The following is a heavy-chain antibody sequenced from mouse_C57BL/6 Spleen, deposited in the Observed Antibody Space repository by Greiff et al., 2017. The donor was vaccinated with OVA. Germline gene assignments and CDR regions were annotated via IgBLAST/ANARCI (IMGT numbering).Heavy chain of an antibody. CDR1: GFTFSSYG. J-gene: IGHJ2*01. CDR3: ARGAGGGGY. Sequence: EVQVVESGGDLVKPGGSLKLSCAASGFTFSSYGMSWVRQTPDKRLEWVATISSGGSYTYYPDSVKGRFTISRDNAKNTLYLQMSSLKSEDTAMYYCARGAGGGGYWGQGTTLTVSS. V-gene: IGHV5-6*01. CDR2: ISSGGSYT.